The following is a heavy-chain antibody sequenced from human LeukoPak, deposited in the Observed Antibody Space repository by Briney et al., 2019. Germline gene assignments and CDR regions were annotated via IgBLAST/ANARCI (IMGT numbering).Heavy chain of an antibody. CDR2: ISDSGGNT. CDR3: AKAPRFLDLHY. J-gene: IGHJ4*02. D-gene: IGHD3-3*01. V-gene: IGHV3-23*01. Sequence: GGSLRLSCAASGFTFNSYAMSWVRQAPWERLQWVSGISDSGGNTYYADSVRGRFTISRDNSKNTLYLQMNSLRAEDTAVYYCAKAPRFLDLHYWGQGTLVTVSS. CDR1: GFTFNSYA.